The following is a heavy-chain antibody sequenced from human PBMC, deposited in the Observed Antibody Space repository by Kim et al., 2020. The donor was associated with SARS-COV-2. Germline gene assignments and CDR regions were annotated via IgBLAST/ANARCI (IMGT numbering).Heavy chain of an antibody. J-gene: IGHJ6*02. CDR3: TTGRFVVVTGDYYGMDV. CDR2: IKSKTDGGTT. V-gene: IGHV3-15*01. D-gene: IGHD2-21*02. Sequence: GGSLRLSCAASGLTLRNAWMSWVRQAPGKGLEWVGRIKSKTDGGTTDYAAPVKGRFTISRDDSKNTLYLQMNSLKTEDTAVYYCTTGRFVVVTGDYYGMDVWGQGTTVTVSS. CDR1: GLTLRNAW.